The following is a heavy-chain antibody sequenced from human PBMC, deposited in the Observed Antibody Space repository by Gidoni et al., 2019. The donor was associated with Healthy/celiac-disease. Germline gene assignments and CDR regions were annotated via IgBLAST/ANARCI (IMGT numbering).Heavy chain of an antibody. CDR3: AHYYSDSGGYYYLVFDY. V-gene: IGHV2-5*02. CDR2: IYWDDDK. CDR1: GFSLSTSGVG. J-gene: IGHJ4*02. D-gene: IGHD3-22*01. Sequence: QITLKESGPTLVKPTQTLTLTGTFSGFSLSTSGVGVGGFRQPPGKALEWLALIYWDDDKRYSPSLKNRLTITKDTSKNQVVLTMTNMDPVDTATYYCAHYYSDSGGYYYLVFDYWGQGTLVTVSS.